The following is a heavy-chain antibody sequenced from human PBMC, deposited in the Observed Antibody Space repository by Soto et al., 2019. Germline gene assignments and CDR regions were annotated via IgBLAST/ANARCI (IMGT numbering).Heavy chain of an antibody. D-gene: IGHD1-1*01. CDR2: IIPIFGTT. J-gene: IGHJ4*02. CDR1: GGTFSSYP. V-gene: IGHV1-69*01. Sequence: QVQLVQSGAEVKKPGSSVRVSCKASGGTFSSYPIGWVRQAPGQGLEWMGVIIPIFGTTNYAQRFQGRVTISADESTSTANMELSSLRSGDTAVYFCARPRTTAPTKGYDYWGQGTLVTVSS. CDR3: ARPRTTAPTKGYDY.